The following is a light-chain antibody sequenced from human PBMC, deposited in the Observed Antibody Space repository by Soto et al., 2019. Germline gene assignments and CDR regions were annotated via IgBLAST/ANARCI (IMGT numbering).Light chain of an antibody. J-gene: IGKJ5*01. V-gene: IGKV4-1*01. Sequence: DIVMTQSPDSLAVSLGERATIDCKSSQNILCSSNNKNYLAWYQQKPGQPPRLLFYWASTRGSGVPDRFSGSGSGTDFTLTSSNVEAEDVAIYYCQQYHSDPITFGQGTRLEIK. CDR2: WAS. CDR3: QQYHSDPIT. CDR1: QNILCSSNNKNY.